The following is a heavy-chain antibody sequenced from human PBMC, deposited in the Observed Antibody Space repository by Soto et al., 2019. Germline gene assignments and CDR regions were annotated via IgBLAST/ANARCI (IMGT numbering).Heavy chain of an antibody. Sequence: TLSLTCTVSGGSISSYYWSWIRQPPGKGLEWIGYIYYSGSTNYNPSLKSRVTISVDTSKNQFSLKLSSVTAADTAVYYCASGPRGWHHYYYMDVWGKGTTVTVSS. CDR1: GGSISSYY. D-gene: IGHD6-19*01. V-gene: IGHV4-59*08. CDR3: ASGPRGWHHYYYMDV. CDR2: IYYSGST. J-gene: IGHJ6*03.